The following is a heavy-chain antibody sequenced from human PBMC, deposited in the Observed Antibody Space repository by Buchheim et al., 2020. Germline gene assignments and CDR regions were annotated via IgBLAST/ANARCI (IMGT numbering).Heavy chain of an antibody. CDR2: VSADNGRT. V-gene: IGHV1-18*03. Sequence: QVQLVQSGGEVKKPGASVKVSCKASGYTFTTYGNTWVRQAPGQGLEWLGWVSADNGRTNYAEKVQGRVTMTTDTSTSTAYMELTNLTSDDMAVYYCARGSVTVDYWGQGTL. CDR3: ARGSVTVDY. D-gene: IGHD3-22*01. CDR1: GYTFTTYG. J-gene: IGHJ4*02.